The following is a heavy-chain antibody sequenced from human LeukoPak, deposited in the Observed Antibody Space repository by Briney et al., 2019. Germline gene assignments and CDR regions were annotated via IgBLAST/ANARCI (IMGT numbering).Heavy chain of an antibody. D-gene: IGHD1-14*01. Sequence: GGSLRLSCAASGLTFINAWMTWVRQAPGKGLEWVGRIQSTTDGGTPDYATPVKGRFTISRDDSKNTLYLQMNSLKTEDTAVYYCTSGVGTLDYWGQGALVTVSS. CDR1: GLTFINAW. CDR3: TSGVGTLDY. V-gene: IGHV3-15*01. CDR2: IQSTTDGGTP. J-gene: IGHJ4*02.